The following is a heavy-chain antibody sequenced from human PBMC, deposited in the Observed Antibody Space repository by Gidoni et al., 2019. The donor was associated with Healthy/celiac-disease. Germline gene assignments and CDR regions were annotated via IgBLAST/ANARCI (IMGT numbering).Heavy chain of an antibody. CDR1: GFTFSSYW. V-gene: IGHV3-7*02. CDR3: ASSPRSSSLFDY. CDR2: IKQDGSEK. D-gene: IGHD6-6*01. J-gene: IGHJ4*02. Sequence: EVQLVESGGGLVQPGGSLRLSCAASGFTFSSYWMSWVRQAPGKGLEWVANIKQDGSEKYYVDPVKGRFTISRDNAKNSLYLQMNSLRAEDTAVYYCASSPRSSSLFDYWGQGTLVTVSS.